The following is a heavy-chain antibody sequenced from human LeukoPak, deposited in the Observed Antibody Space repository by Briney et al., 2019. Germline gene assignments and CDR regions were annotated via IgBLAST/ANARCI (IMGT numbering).Heavy chain of an antibody. Sequence: PGGSLRLSCAASGFTVSSNYMSWVRQAPGKGLEWVSVIYSGGSTYYADSVKGRFTISRDNSKNTLYLQMNSLRAEDTAVYYCAKGSSWDIVVVVAATWGQGTLVTVSS. J-gene: IGHJ5*02. D-gene: IGHD2-15*01. CDR1: GFTVSSNY. CDR3: AKGSSWDIVVVVAAT. V-gene: IGHV3-66*01. CDR2: IYSGGST.